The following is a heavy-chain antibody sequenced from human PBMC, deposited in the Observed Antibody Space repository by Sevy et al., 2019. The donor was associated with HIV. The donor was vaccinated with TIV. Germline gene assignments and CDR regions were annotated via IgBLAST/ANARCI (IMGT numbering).Heavy chain of an antibody. V-gene: IGHV3-33*03. CDR3: AKEDDAFYV. Sequence: GGSLRLSCAGSGFTFSNYAMHWVRQAPGKGLECVAGLWSHGRREYYADFAKGRFTISRDNSKNTVYLHMDSLRTDDTAVYYCAKEDDAFYVWGQGTMVTVSS. CDR2: LWSHGRRE. CDR1: GFTFSNYA. J-gene: IGHJ3*01.